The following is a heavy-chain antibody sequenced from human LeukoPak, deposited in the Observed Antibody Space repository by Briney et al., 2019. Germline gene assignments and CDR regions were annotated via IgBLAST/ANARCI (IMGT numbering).Heavy chain of an antibody. CDR2: IYYSGST. D-gene: IGHD6-19*01. CDR1: GGSISIYY. CDR3: ARGPPAVAGKSFPLWFDP. Sequence: SETLSLTCTVSGGSISIYYWGWIRQPPGKGLEWIGYIYYSGSTIYNSSLKSRVTISVDTSKNQFSLKLSAVTAADTAVYYCARGPPAVAGKSFPLWFDPWGQGTLVTVSS. J-gene: IGHJ5*02. V-gene: IGHV4-59*01.